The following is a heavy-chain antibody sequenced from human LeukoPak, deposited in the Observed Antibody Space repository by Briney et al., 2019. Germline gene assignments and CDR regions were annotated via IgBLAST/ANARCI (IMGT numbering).Heavy chain of an antibody. V-gene: IGHV1-8*01. CDR1: GYTFTSYD. D-gene: IGHD3-3*01. Sequence: ASVKVSCKASGYTFTSYDINWVRQATAQGLGWMGWMNPNSGNTGYAQKFQGRVTMTRNTSTSTAYMELSSLRSEDTAVYYCALGRRRITIFRVVIGSNYYYYCIYVGSKPSTLSVSS. CDR3: ALGRRRITIFRVVIGSNYYYYCIYV. CDR2: MNPNSGNT. J-gene: IGHJ6*03.